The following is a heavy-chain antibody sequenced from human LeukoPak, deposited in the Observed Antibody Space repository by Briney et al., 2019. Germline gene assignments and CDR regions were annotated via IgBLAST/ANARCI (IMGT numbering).Heavy chain of an antibody. CDR2: IKSDGSDT. CDR3: VRDSYPSYFDS. V-gene: IGHV3-74*01. CDR1: GFTFSTYW. Sequence: GGSLRLSCAASGFTFSTYWMHWVRQAPGEGLVWVSRIKSDGSDTSYADSVKGRFTISRDNAKNTLYLQMNSLRAEDTAVYYCVRDSYPSYFDSWGQGTLVTVSS. J-gene: IGHJ4*02.